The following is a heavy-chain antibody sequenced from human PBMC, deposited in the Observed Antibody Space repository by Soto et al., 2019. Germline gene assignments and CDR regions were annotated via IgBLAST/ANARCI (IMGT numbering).Heavy chain of an antibody. J-gene: IGHJ6*02. D-gene: IGHD1-26*01. CDR1: GGTFDNFI. Sequence: SVKVSCKASGGTFDNFIMNWVRQTPGRGLEWMGGIVPMLGTPTYAEKFKGRVTISATGSTSTMYMEVTSLRSEDTAIYYCARNGTYSSSLSQYSGMDVWGQGTAVTVSS. CDR3: ARNGTYSSSLSQYSGMDV. CDR2: IVPMLGTP. V-gene: IGHV1-69*13.